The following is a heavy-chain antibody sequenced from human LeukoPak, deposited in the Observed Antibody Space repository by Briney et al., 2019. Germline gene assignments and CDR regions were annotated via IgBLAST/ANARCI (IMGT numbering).Heavy chain of an antibody. CDR3: ARGGYCGGDCYFYY. J-gene: IGHJ4*02. CDR2: IYYSGST. CDR1: GGSTSSYY. Sequence: SETLSLTCTVSGGSTSSYYWSWIRQPPGKGLEWIGYIYYSGSTYYNPSLKRRVSISVDTSKNQFSLKLSSVTAADTAVYYCARGGYCGGDCYFYYWGQGTLVTVSS. D-gene: IGHD2-21*02. V-gene: IGHV4-59*08.